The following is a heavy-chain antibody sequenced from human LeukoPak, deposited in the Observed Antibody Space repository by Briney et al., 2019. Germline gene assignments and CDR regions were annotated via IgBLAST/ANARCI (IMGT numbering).Heavy chain of an antibody. CDR1: GGTFSSYA. CDR3: ASQSSGYLYYFDY. V-gene: IGHV1-69*13. J-gene: IGHJ4*02. D-gene: IGHD3-22*01. CDR2: IIPIFGTA. Sequence: ASVKVSCKASGGTFSSYAISWVRQAPGQGVEWMGGIIPIFGTANYAQKFQGRVTITADESTSTAYMELSSLRSEDTAVYYCASQSSGYLYYFDYWGQGTLVTVSS.